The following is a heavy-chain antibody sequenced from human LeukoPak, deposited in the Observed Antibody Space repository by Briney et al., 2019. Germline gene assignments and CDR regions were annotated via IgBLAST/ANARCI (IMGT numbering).Heavy chain of an antibody. V-gene: IGHV1-8*03. J-gene: IGHJ4*02. CDR2: MNPHSDNT. Sequence: GASVNLSCKSSGYTFTIYDINWVRRATGQGLEWMGVMNPHSDNTGYTQKFQGRVTITRTAYISTAYMELSSMRSEDTAVYYCARGYIAARALAAYWGQGTLVTVSS. D-gene: IGHD6-6*01. CDR3: ARGYIAARALAAY. CDR1: GYTFTIYD.